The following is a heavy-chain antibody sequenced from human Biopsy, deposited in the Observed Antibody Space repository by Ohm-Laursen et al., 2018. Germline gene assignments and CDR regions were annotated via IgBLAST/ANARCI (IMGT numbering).Heavy chain of an antibody. CDR2: ISGRGVDT. CDR3: ARGSGSGFYFDQ. Sequence: SLRLSCAALGFVFNNFAMSWVRQAPGKGLEWVSAISGRGVDTSYAGSVKGRFTISRDNSRNTVYLQMDSLRGEDTAVYFCARGSGSGFYFDQWGQGTLVTVSS. J-gene: IGHJ4*02. V-gene: IGHV3-23*01. D-gene: IGHD6-19*01. CDR1: GFVFNNFA.